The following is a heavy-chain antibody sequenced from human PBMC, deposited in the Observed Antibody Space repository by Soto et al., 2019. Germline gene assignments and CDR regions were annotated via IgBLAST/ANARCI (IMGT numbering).Heavy chain of an antibody. Sequence: GGSLRLSCAASRFTFSTYEMHWLRQAPGKGLEWVSYISSGGDTVHYADSVKGRFTISRDNTRNSVYLQINSLRAEDTAVYFCARDCSGGSCYPGMDVWGQGTKVTVSS. V-gene: IGHV3-48*03. CDR2: ISSGGDTV. CDR1: RFTFSTYE. CDR3: ARDCSGGSCYPGMDV. J-gene: IGHJ6*02. D-gene: IGHD2-15*01.